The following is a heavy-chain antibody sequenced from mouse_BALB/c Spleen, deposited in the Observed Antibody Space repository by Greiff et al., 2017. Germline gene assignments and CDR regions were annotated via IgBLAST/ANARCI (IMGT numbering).Heavy chain of an antibody. V-gene: IGHV1-54*01. CDR3: ARVDYYGHFDY. J-gene: IGHJ2*01. D-gene: IGHD1-2*01. CDR2: INPGSGGT. CDR1: GYAFTNYL. Sequence: VQLKESGAELVRPGTSVKVSCKASGYAFTNYLIEWVKQRPGQGLEWIGVINPGSGGTNYNEKFKGKATLTADKSSSTAYMQLSSLTSDDSAVYFCARVDYYGHFDYWGQGTTLTVSS.